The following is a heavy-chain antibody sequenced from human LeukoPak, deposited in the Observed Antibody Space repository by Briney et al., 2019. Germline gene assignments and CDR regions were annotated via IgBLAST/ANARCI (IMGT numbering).Heavy chain of an antibody. Sequence: GGSLRLSCAASGFIFSNYWMSWVRQAPGKGLEWVANIKQDGSEKYYVDSVKGRFTISRDNAKNSLYLQMNSLGVEDTAIYYCATVGAVTDGAFDVWGQGTMVTVSS. CDR1: GFIFSNYW. V-gene: IGHV3-7*01. D-gene: IGHD4-17*01. CDR3: ATVGAVTDGAFDV. CDR2: IKQDGSEK. J-gene: IGHJ3*01.